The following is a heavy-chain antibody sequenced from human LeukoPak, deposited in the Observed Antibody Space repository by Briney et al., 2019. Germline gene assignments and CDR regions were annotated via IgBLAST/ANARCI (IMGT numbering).Heavy chain of an antibody. CDR3: ARGAYDVWQQLSHWGYYYYYGMDV. Sequence: SETLSLTCAVYGGSFSGYYWSWIRQPPGKGLEWIGEINHSGSTNYNPSLKSRVTISVDTSKNQFSLKLSSVTAADTAAYYCARGAYDVWQQLSHWGYYYYYGMDVWGQGTTVTVSS. V-gene: IGHV4-34*01. CDR2: INHSGST. D-gene: IGHD6-13*01. J-gene: IGHJ6*02. CDR1: GGSFSGYY.